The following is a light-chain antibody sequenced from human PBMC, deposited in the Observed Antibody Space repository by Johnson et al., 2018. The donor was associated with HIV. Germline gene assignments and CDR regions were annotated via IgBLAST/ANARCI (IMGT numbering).Light chain of an antibody. Sequence: QSVLTQPPSVSAAPGQKVTISCSGSSSNIGNSYVSWYQQLPGTAPKLLIYDNNKRPSGITDRFSGSKSGTSATLGITGLQTGDEADYYCGTWDTSLSAGVFGPGTKVSVL. CDR3: GTWDTSLSAGV. V-gene: IGLV1-51*01. CDR2: DNN. CDR1: SSNIGNSY. J-gene: IGLJ1*01.